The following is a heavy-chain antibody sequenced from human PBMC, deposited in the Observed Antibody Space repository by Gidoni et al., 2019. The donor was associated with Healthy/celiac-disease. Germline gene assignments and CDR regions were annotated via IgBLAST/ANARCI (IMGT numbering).Heavy chain of an antibody. CDR3: ARGQYYYGSGTHLGY. V-gene: IGHV4-34*01. CDR2: INHSGST. Sequence: QVQLQQWGAGLLKPSETLSLTCAVYGGSFSGYYWSWIRQPPGKGLEWIGEINHSGSTNYNPSLKSRVTISVDTSKNQFSLKLSSVTAADTAVYYCARGQYYYGSGTHLGYWGQGTLVTVSS. D-gene: IGHD3-10*01. J-gene: IGHJ4*02. CDR1: GGSFSGYY.